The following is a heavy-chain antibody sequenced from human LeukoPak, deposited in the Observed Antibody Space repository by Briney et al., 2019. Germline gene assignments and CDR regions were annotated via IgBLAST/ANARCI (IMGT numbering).Heavy chain of an antibody. CDR1: GFTFSSYE. Sequence: GGSLRLSCAASGFTFSSYEMNWVRQAPGKGLEWVSYISGSGSTIYYADFVRGRFTISRDNAKNSLWLQMNSLRAEDTALYYCARLSSVWQIVARGAIDYWGRGTLVTVSS. D-gene: IGHD3-10*01. J-gene: IGHJ4*02. V-gene: IGHV3-48*03. CDR3: ARLSSVWQIVARGAIDY. CDR2: ISGSGSTI.